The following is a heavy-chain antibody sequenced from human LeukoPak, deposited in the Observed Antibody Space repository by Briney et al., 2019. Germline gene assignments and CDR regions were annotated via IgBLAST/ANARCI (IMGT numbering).Heavy chain of an antibody. D-gene: IGHD2-8*01. CDR1: GGSFSGYY. V-gene: IGHV4-34*01. J-gene: IGHJ4*02. CDR2: INHSGST. Sequence: PSETLSLTCAVYGGSFSGYYWSWIRQPPGKGLEWGGEINHSGSTNYNPSLKSRVTISVDTSKNQFSLKLSSVTAADTAVYYCARGMVYAIPDYWGQGTLVTVSS. CDR3: ARGMVYAIPDY.